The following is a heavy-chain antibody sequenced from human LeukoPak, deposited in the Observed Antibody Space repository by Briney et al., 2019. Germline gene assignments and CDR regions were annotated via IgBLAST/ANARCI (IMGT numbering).Heavy chain of an antibody. CDR1: GASISSYY. CDR2: TYTSGSI. Sequence: PSETLSLTCTVSGASISSYYWSWIRQPAGKGLEWIGRTYTSGSINYNPSLKSRVTMSVDTSKNQFSLKLRSVTAADTAVYYCVRGGYYYGPSDWGQGTLVTVSS. CDR3: VRGGYYYGPSD. V-gene: IGHV4-4*07. D-gene: IGHD3-10*01. J-gene: IGHJ4*02.